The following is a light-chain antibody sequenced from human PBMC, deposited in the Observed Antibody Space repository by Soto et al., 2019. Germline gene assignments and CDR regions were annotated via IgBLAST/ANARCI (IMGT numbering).Light chain of an antibody. J-gene: IGKJ4*01. CDR2: AAS. Sequence: DIKMTQSPSSVSASVGDRVTITCRASQDISTWVAWYQQKPGKAPKLLISAASTLQSGVPRRFGGSGSGTDFNLIISSLQPEDFATYFCQQGDSFPFTFGGGTKVDIK. V-gene: IGKV1-12*01. CDR1: QDISTW. CDR3: QQGDSFPFT.